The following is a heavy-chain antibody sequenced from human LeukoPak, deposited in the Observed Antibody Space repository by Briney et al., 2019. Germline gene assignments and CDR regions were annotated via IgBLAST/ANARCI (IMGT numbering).Heavy chain of an antibody. J-gene: IGHJ4*02. CDR3: AKDRGYYYDSSGYYGDY. Sequence: GGSLRLSCAASGFTFSSYAMSWVRQAPGEGLEWVSAISGSGGSTYYADSVKGRFTISRDNSKNTLYLQMNSLRAEDTAAYYCAKDRGYYYDSSGYYGDYWGQGTLVTVSS. V-gene: IGHV3-23*01. CDR2: ISGSGGST. CDR1: GFTFSSYA. D-gene: IGHD3-22*01.